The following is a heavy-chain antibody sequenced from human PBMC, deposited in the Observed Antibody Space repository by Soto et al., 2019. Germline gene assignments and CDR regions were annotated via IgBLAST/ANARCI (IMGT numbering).Heavy chain of an antibody. CDR3: AKDTYYYSSSGYYIFDS. CDR1: GGSISSGGYS. J-gene: IGHJ4*02. V-gene: IGHV4-30-2*02. Sequence: SETLSLTCAVSGGSISSGGYSWSWIRQPPGKGLEWIGYIYHSGSTYYNPSLKSRVTISVDRSKDTVYLQMNSLRAEDTALYYCAKDTYYYSSSGYYIFDSWGQGTLVTVSS. CDR2: IYHSGST. D-gene: IGHD3-22*01.